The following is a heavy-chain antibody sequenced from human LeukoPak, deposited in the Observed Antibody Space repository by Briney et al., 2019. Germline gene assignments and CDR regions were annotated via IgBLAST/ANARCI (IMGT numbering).Heavy chain of an antibody. J-gene: IGHJ4*02. CDR2: IKQGGSEI. CDR1: GFTFSRFW. D-gene: IGHD3-10*01. CDR3: ARDREFESDGEGDY. Sequence: GGSLRLSCSASGFTFSRFWMSWVRQAPGKGLEYVALIKQGGSEIYHMDSVKGRFTISRDDATNSLYLQMNSLRVEDTALYYCARDREFESDGEGDYWGQGTLVTVSS. V-gene: IGHV3-7*01.